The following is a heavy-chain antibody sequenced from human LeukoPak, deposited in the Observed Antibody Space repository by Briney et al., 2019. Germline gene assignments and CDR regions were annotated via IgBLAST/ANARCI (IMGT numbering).Heavy chain of an antibody. CDR3: AKDTDYVWGSYRPDAFDI. Sequence: GGSLRLSCAASGFIFSSYAMSWVRQAPGKGLEWVSAISGSGGSTYYADSVKGRFTISRDNSKNTLYLQMNSLRPEDTAVYYCAKDTDYVWGSYRPDAFDIWGQGTMVTVSS. CDR1: GFIFSSYA. CDR2: ISGSGGST. D-gene: IGHD3-16*02. V-gene: IGHV3-23*01. J-gene: IGHJ3*02.